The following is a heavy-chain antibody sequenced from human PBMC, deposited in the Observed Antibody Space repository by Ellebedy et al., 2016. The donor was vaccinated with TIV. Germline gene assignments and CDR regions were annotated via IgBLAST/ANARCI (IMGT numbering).Heavy chain of an antibody. Sequence: PGGSLRLSCAASGFTFSSYAMHWVRQAPGKGLEWVSVIWYDGINKYYADSVKGRFTISRDNSKNTLYMQMNSLRVEDTAVYYCAVSRWAAAGLYYFDFWGQGTLVTVSS. CDR3: AVSRWAAAGLYYFDF. V-gene: IGHV3-30*02. D-gene: IGHD6-13*01. CDR2: IWYDGINK. CDR1: GFTFSSYA. J-gene: IGHJ4*02.